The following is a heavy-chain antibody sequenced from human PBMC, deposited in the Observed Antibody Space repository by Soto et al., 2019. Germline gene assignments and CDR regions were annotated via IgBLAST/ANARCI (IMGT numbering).Heavy chain of an antibody. CDR1: GYTFTSYG. CDR2: ISAYNGNT. D-gene: IGHD3-10*01. CDR3: ARDLQFGRRIKVTPFDY. Sequence: GASVKVSCKASGYTFTSYGISWVRQAPGQGLEWMGWISAYNGNTNYAQKLQGRVTMTTDTSTSTAYMELRSLRSDDTAVYYCARDLQFGRRIKVTPFDYWGQGTLVTVSS. V-gene: IGHV1-18*01. J-gene: IGHJ4*02.